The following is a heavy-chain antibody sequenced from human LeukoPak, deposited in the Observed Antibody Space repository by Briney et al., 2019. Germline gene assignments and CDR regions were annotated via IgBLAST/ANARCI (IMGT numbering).Heavy chain of an antibody. J-gene: IGHJ4*02. D-gene: IGHD6-19*01. CDR2: ISASGGST. Sequence: GGSLRLSCAASGFTFSSSAMSWVRQVPGKGLEWVSGISASGGSTYYADSVKGRFTISRDYSKNTLYLQMDSLRADDTAVYYCAKSSRYGTGWYGKIDYWGQGTLVTVSS. V-gene: IGHV3-23*01. CDR1: GFTFSSSA. CDR3: AKSSRYGTGWYGKIDY.